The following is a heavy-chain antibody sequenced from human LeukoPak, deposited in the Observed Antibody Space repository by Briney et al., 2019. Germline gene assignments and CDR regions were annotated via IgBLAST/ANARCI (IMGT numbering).Heavy chain of an antibody. V-gene: IGHV4-34*01. CDR2: INHSGST. Sequence: SETLSLTCAVYGGSFSGYYWSWIRHPPGKGLEWIGEINHSGSTNYNPSLKSRVTISVDTSKNQFSLKLSSVTAADTAVYYCARRPGYYYDSSGYYPKAMDVWGKGTTVTVSS. J-gene: IGHJ6*03. CDR1: GGSFSGYY. CDR3: ARRPGYYYDSSGYYPKAMDV. D-gene: IGHD3-22*01.